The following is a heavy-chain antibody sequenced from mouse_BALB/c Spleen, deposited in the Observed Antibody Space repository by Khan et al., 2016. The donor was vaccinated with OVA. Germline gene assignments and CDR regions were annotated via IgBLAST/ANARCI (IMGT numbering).Heavy chain of an antibody. V-gene: IGHV1-5*01. Sequence: EVQLQESGTVLARPGASVKMSCKASGYIFTSYWMHWVNLRPGQGLEWIGAIYPGNSDTNYTQTFTGKAKLTAVTSTSTAYMELSSLTNEYSAVYYWTRWGYWLAYWGQGTLVTVSA. CDR3: TRWGYWLAY. J-gene: IGHJ3*01. CDR2: IYPGNSDT. CDR1: GYIFTSYW. D-gene: IGHD3-1*01.